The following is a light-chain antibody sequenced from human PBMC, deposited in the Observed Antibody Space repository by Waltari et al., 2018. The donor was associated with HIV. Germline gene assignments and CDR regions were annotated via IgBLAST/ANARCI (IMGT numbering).Light chain of an antibody. CDR3: MHGQQTPV. CDR1: QSLLHNNGHNY. Sequence: DIAMIQSPDSLAVSPGEPASISCRSSQSLLHNNGHNYLDWYIQRPGQAPELLIYLASRRAAGVPDRIAGSCSGTDFILKISRVEPEDVGVYYCMHGQQTPVFGQGTQVEV. CDR2: LAS. J-gene: IGKJ1*01. V-gene: IGKV2-28*01.